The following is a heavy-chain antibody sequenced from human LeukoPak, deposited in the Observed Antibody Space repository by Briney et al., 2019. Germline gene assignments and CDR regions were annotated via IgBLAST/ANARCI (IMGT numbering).Heavy chain of an antibody. CDR1: GFTFSSYA. Sequence: PGGSLRLSCAASGFTFSSYAMTWVRQPPGKGLEWVPSSGSGGSTDYTDSVKGRFIISRDNSKNTLYLQMDSLRVEDTAVYYCAKDRFESDTAMGFDYWGQGTLVTVSS. CDR2: SSGSGGST. V-gene: IGHV3-23*01. J-gene: IGHJ4*02. D-gene: IGHD5-18*01. CDR3: AKDRFESDTAMGFDY.